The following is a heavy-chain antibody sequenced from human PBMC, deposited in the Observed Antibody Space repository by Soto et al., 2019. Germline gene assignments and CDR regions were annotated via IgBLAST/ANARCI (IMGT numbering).Heavy chain of an antibody. D-gene: IGHD6-13*01. V-gene: IGHV3-33*01. CDR2: IWYDGSNK. CDR1: GFTFSSYG. CDR3: SGDREAAAGPRKEAGGISGAFDI. Sequence: PGGSLRLSCAASGFTFSSYGMRWVRQAPGKGLEWVAVIWYDGSNKYYADSVKGRFTISRDNSKNTLYLQMNSLRAEDTAVYYCSGDREAAAGPRKEAGGISGAFDIWGQGTMVTVSS. J-gene: IGHJ3*02.